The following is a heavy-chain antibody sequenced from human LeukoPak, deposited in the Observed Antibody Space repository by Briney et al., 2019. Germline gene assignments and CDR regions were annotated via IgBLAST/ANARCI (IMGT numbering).Heavy chain of an antibody. CDR3: ARSKAGYSSWDPNPRDYYYYYGMDV. CDR2: IKSKADGGTT. J-gene: IGHJ6*02. Sequence: SGGSLRLSCAASGFTFSNAWMSWVRQAPGKGLEWVGRIKSKADGGTTDYAAPVKGRFTISRDDSKNTLYLQMNSLRAEDTAVYYCARSKAGYSSWDPNPRDYYYYYGMDVWGQGTTVTVSS. D-gene: IGHD6-13*01. CDR1: GFTFSNAW. V-gene: IGHV3-15*01.